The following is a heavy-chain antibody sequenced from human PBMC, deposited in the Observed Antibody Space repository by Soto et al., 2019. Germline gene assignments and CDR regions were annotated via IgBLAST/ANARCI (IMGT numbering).Heavy chain of an antibody. CDR1: GFTFSNYA. J-gene: IGHJ4*02. CDR2: ISGSGGNT. V-gene: IGHV3-23*01. CDR3: AKSQWLSYFDY. Sequence: PGGSLRLSCAASGFTFSNYAMSWVRQAPGKGLEWVSAISGSGGNTYYADSVKGRFTISRDNSKNTLYLQMNSLIAEDTAVYYCAKSQWLSYFDYWGQGTLVTVSS. D-gene: IGHD6-19*01.